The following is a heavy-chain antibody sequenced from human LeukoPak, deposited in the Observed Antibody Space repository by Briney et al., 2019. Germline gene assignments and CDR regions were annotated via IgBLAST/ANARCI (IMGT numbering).Heavy chain of an antibody. CDR3: ARDDAWTYYYDSSGYKPFDY. CDR1: GGTFSSYA. V-gene: IGHV1-69*04. J-gene: IGHJ4*02. D-gene: IGHD3-22*01. CDR2: IIPILGIA. Sequence: GASVKVSCKASGGTFSSYAISWVRQAPGQGLEWMGRIIPILGIANYAQKFQGRVTITRDTSASTAYMELSSLRSEDTAVYYCARDDAWTYYYDSSGYKPFDYWDQGTLVTVSS.